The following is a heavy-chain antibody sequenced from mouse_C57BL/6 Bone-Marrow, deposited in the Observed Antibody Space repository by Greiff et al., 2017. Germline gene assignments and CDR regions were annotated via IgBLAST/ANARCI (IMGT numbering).Heavy chain of an antibody. D-gene: IGHD1-1*01. Sequence: EVKLMESGGGLVQPGGSLKLSCAASGFTFSDYGMAWVRQAPRKGPEWVAFISNLAYSIYYADTVTSRFTIARENAKNTLYLEMSSLRSEDTAMYYCARTVITTVVAGAMDYWGQGTSVTVSS. J-gene: IGHJ4*01. V-gene: IGHV5-15*01. CDR3: ARTVITTVVAGAMDY. CDR2: ISNLAYSI. CDR1: GFTFSDYG.